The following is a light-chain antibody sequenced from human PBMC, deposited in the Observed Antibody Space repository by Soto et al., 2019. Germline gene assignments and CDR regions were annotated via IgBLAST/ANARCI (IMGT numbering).Light chain of an antibody. CDR1: QSLSSGY. V-gene: IGKV3-20*01. CDR3: QQYGTSEII. Sequence: EIVLTQSPGTLSLSPGERATLSCRASQSLSSGYLAWYHQKPGQAPRILIYAASSRATGIPDRFSGSGSGTDFTLTISRLEPEDFAVFFCQQYGTSEIIFGQGTRLEIK. J-gene: IGKJ5*01. CDR2: AAS.